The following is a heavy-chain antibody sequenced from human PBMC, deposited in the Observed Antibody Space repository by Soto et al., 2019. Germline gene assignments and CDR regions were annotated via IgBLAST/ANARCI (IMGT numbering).Heavy chain of an antibody. Sequence: SETLSLTCAVYGGSFSCHCWTWIRKPPGKGLEWIGEISHDASTNSKTSIKSRVTISLDKSKNQLSLQINSVNANDKDLYLCARGLWEVRFNNWGQGTLVTVSS. J-gene: IGHJ4*02. CDR1: GGSFSCHC. V-gene: IGHV4-34*01. CDR3: ARGLWEVRFNN. CDR2: ISHDAST. D-gene: IGHD1-26*01.